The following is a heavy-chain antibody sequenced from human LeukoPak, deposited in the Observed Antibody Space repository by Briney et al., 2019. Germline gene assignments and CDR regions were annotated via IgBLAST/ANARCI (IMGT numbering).Heavy chain of an antibody. Sequence: ASVKVSCKASGYSFSSYAMHWVRQAPGQRLEWMGWINAGNGNTKYSQKFQGRVTITRDTSASTAYMELSSLRSEDTAVYYCARDRDSSSRGFDYWGQGTLVTVSS. CDR2: INAGNGNT. V-gene: IGHV1-3*01. CDR1: GYSFSSYA. D-gene: IGHD6-6*01. CDR3: ARDRDSSSRGFDY. J-gene: IGHJ4*02.